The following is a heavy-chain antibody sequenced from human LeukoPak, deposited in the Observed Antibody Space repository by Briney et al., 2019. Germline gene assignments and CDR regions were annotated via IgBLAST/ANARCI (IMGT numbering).Heavy chain of an antibody. J-gene: IGHJ4*02. Sequence: SETLSLSCTDSGGSISSSGYYWGWIRQPPGKGLEWIGSIYYSGSTYYNPSLKSRVTISVDTSKNHFSLKLSSVTAADTAVYYCARGPTYQPIDFWGQGTLVTVSS. CDR1: GGSISSSGYY. V-gene: IGHV4-39*02. D-gene: IGHD2-2*01. CDR2: IYYSGST. CDR3: ARGPTYQPIDF.